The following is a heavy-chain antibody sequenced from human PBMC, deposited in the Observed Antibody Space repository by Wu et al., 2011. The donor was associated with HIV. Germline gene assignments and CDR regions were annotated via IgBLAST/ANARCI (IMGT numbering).Heavy chain of an antibody. CDR2: IIPVFGTA. D-gene: IGHD1-26*01. Sequence: QVQLVQSGAEVKKPGSSVKVSCKTSGGIFSSHAISWVRQAPGQGLEWMGGIIPVFGTANYAQKFQGRVTITTDESTSTAYMELSSLRSEDTAVYYCARDHSPRCGGSYGGDYYYGMDGLGPRDHGHRLL. J-gene: IGHJ6*02. CDR1: GGIFSSHA. CDR3: ARDHSPRCGGSYGGDYYYGMDG. V-gene: IGHV1-69*05.